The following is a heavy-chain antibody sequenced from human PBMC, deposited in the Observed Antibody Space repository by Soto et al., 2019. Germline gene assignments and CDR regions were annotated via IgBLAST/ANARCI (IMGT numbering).Heavy chain of an antibody. CDR1: GGSISISSYY. D-gene: IGHD6-19*01. J-gene: IGHJ4*02. CDR3: ARGGAVAGTDY. CDR2: TYYSGST. Sequence: SETLSLTCTVSGGSISISSYYWCWIRHPPGKGLEWIGSTYYSGSTHYNPSLKSRVTISVDTSKNQFSLKLSSVTAADTAVYYCARGGAVAGTDYWGQGTLVTVS. V-gene: IGHV4-39*01.